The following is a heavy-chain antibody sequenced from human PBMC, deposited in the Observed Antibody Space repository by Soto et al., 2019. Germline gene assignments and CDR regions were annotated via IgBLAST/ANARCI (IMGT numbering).Heavy chain of an antibody. D-gene: IGHD3-10*01. CDR2: IGLYIHNT. CDR1: GYIFTSYG. Sequence: GASVKVSCKASGYIFTSYGINWLRQAPGQGLEWLGWIGLYIHNTNYAQKFQGRVTITTDTSTSTVYMELRSLTSDDTAVYYCARGAFDYGSGSDYNTPSDYWGQGTLVTVSS. J-gene: IGHJ4*02. CDR3: ARGAFDYGSGSDYNTPSDY. V-gene: IGHV1-18*04.